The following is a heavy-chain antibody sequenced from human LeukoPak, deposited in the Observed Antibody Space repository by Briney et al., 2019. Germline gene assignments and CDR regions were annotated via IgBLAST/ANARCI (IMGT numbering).Heavy chain of an antibody. CDR2: INPYSGDT. J-gene: IGHJ4*02. Sequence: ASVKVSCKASGYTFTGYYMHWVRQAPGQGLEWMAWINPYSGDTKYAQKFQGRVTMTRDTSISTAYMELSRLRSDDTAVYYCARDPFTIAAAGLDYWGQGTLVTVSS. D-gene: IGHD6-13*01. V-gene: IGHV1-2*02. CDR1: GYTFTGYY. CDR3: ARDPFTIAAAGLDY.